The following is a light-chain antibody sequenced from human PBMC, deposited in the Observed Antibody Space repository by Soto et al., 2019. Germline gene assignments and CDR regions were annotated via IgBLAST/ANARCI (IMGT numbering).Light chain of an antibody. Sequence: EIVLTQSPATLSLSPGERATLSCRASQSVSSYLAWYHHKPGQAPRLLIYDTSNRATGTPARFGGSGSGTDFTLTISSLEPEDFAVYYCVQRSTWPWTVGQGTKVEIK. CDR3: VQRSTWPWT. J-gene: IGKJ1*01. CDR1: QSVSSY. CDR2: DTS. V-gene: IGKV3-11*01.